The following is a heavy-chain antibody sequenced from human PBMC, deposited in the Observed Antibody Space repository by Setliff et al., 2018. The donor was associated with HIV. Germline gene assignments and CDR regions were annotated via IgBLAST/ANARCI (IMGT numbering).Heavy chain of an antibody. CDR3: ARDYGSSPYAVFDS. J-gene: IGHJ4*02. D-gene: IGHD6-13*01. V-gene: IGHV1-24*01. CDR2: LDPEDGET. CDR1: GYTLTELS. Sequence: ASVKVSCKVSGYTLTELSIHWVRQAPGKGLEWMGGLDPEDGETIYAQKFKGRVTMTTETSTSTAHMELRSLRSDDTAVYYCARDYGSSPYAVFDSWGQGTLVTVSS.